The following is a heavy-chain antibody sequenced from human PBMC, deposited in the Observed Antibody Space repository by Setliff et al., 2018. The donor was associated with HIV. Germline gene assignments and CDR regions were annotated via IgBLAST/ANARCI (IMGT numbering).Heavy chain of an antibody. CDR3: NIYYYYYMDV. CDR1: GGSISSNHW. J-gene: IGHJ6*03. Sequence: SETLSLTCAVSGGSISSNHWWSWVRQPPGKGLEWIGEMHHSGSNNYNPSLTSRVIISVDTSKNQFSLKLSSVTAADTAVYYCNIYYYYYMDVWGKGTTVTVSS. V-gene: IGHV4-4*02. CDR2: MHHSGSN.